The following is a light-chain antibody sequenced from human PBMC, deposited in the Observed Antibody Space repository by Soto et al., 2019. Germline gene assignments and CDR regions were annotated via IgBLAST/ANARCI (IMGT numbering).Light chain of an antibody. Sequence: SVLTQPSTVSESPGQSITVSCTGTSTDVGSYKYVSWYQQHRGKAPKLMIYEVSNRPSGVSNRFSGSKSGNPASLTISGLQAEDEADYYCSSFTSSSTLVFGTGTKVTV. CDR1: STDVGSYKY. CDR2: EVS. J-gene: IGLJ1*01. V-gene: IGLV2-14*01. CDR3: SSFTSSSTLV.